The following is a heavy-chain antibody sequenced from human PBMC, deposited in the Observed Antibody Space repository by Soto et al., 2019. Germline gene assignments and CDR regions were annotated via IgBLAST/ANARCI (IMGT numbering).Heavy chain of an antibody. CDR3: ARRDGYYKTYYYGMDV. Sequence: GESLKISCKGSGYSFTSYWIGWVRQMPGKGLEWMGIIYPGDSDTRYSPSFQGQVTISADKSISTAYLQWSSLKASDTAMYYCARRDGYYKTYYYGMDVWGQGTTVTVSS. CDR1: GYSFTSYW. J-gene: IGHJ6*02. V-gene: IGHV5-51*01. CDR2: IYPGDSDT. D-gene: IGHD3-9*01.